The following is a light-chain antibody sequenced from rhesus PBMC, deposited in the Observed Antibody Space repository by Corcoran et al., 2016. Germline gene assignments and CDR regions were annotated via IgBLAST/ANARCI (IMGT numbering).Light chain of an antibody. CDR1: SSNIGGYNY. J-gene: IGLJ1*01. V-gene: IGLV2-23*01. CDR3: SSYAGSNTYI. Sequence: AALTQPPSVSGSPGPSVTISCTGTSSNIGGYNYVSWYQQHPGKAPKLMIYDVSKRPSGVSDRFSGSKSGNTASLTISGLQAEDGADYYCSSYAGSNTYIFGAGTRLTVL. CDR2: DVS.